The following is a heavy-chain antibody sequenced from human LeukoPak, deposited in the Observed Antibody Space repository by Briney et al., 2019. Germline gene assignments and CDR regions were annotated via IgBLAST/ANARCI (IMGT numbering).Heavy chain of an antibody. J-gene: IGHJ4*02. D-gene: IGHD3-10*01. V-gene: IGHV4-59*12. CDR2: IYYSGST. CDR1: GGSISSYY. Sequence: SETLSLTCTVSGGSISSYYWSWTRQPPGKGLEWIGYIYYSGSTNYNPSLKSRVTISVDTSKNQFSLKLSSVTAADTAVYYCARALWFGELSVPFDYWGQGTLVTVSS. CDR3: ARALWFGELSVPFDY.